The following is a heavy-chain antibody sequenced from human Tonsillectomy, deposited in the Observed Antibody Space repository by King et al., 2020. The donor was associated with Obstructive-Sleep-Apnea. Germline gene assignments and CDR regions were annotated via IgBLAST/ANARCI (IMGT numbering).Heavy chain of an antibody. Sequence: VQLQESGPGLVKPSWTLSLTGAVSGGSISSSNWRCCVRQPPGKGLEWIGEIYHSWSTNYNPSLKSRVTISVDKSKYQFSLKLSSVTAADTAVYYCARDGGRYYDSTRGMDVWGQGTTVTVSS. D-gene: IGHD3-22*01. CDR2: IYHSWST. J-gene: IGHJ6*02. V-gene: IGHV4-4*02. CDR1: GGSISSSNW. CDR3: ARDGGRYYDSTRGMDV.